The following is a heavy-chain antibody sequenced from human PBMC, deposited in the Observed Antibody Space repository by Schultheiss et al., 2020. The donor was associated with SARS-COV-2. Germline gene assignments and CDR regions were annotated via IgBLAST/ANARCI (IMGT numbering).Heavy chain of an antibody. J-gene: IGHJ4*02. V-gene: IGHV3-7*01. CDR3: AREHDHSDQWSGYSH. CDR1: GFTFSNYW. D-gene: IGHD3-3*01. CDR2: IRQDGSQK. Sequence: GSLSLSCAASGFTFSNYWMNWVRQAPGKGLEWVANIRQDGSQKYYVDSVKGRFTIFRDNAKNSLYLQMNSLRGEDTAVYYCAREHDHSDQWSGYSHWGLGTLVTVSS.